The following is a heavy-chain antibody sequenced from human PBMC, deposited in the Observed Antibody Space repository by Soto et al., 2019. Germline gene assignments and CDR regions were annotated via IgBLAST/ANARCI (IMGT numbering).Heavy chain of an antibody. Sequence: GGSLRLSCAASGFTFDDYAMHWVRQAPGKGLEWVSLISWDGGSTYYADSVKGRFTISRDNSKNPLYLQMNSLRAEDPALYYCAKDIMGRVVQNDFWSGYYYYYGMDVWGQGTTVPVSS. CDR1: GFTFDDYA. D-gene: IGHD3-3*01. CDR2: ISWDGGST. V-gene: IGHV3-43D*03. CDR3: AKDIMGRVVQNDFWSGYYYYYGMDV. J-gene: IGHJ6*02.